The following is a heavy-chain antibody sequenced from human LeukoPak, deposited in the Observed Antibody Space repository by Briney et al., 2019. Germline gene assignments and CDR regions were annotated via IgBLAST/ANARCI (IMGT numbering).Heavy chain of an antibody. J-gene: IGHJ4*02. CDR3: ARGGMTARVFDY. CDR2: ISSSSSYI. CDR1: GFTVSSNY. D-gene: IGHD6-6*01. V-gene: IGHV3-21*01. Sequence: GGSLRLSCAASGFTVSSNYMSWVRQAPGKGLEWVSSISSSSSYIYYADSVKGRFTISRDNAKNSLYLQMNSLRAEDTAVYYCARGGMTARVFDYWGQGTLVTVSS.